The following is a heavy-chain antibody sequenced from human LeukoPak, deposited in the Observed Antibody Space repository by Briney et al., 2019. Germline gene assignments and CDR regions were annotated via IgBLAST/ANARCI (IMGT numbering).Heavy chain of an antibody. CDR1: GGSISSSSYY. CDR2: IYYSGST. D-gene: IGHD3-9*01. Sequence: PSETLSLTCTVSGGSISSSSYYWGWIRQPPGKGLEWIGSIYYSGSTYYNPSLKSRVTISVDTSKNQFSLKLSSVTAADTAVYYCAGLSDDIFFYWGQGTLVTVSS. J-gene: IGHJ4*02. CDR3: AGLSDDIFFY. V-gene: IGHV4-39*01.